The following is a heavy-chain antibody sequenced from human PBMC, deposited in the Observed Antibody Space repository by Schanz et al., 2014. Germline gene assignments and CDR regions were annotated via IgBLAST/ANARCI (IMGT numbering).Heavy chain of an antibody. V-gene: IGHV3-66*01. Sequence: DVQLVDSGGGLVQPGGSLRLSCAASGFTVSNSYIHWVRQAPGKGLEWVSITYSDGSTYYADSVKGRFTISRDNSKNTLYLLMNSLRAEDTAVYFCARESGGQNDLDTEPHKYTYMDVWGKGTTVTVSS. CDR1: GFTVSNSY. D-gene: IGHD1-1*01. CDR2: TYSDGST. J-gene: IGHJ6*03. CDR3: ARESGGQNDLDTEPHKYTYMDV.